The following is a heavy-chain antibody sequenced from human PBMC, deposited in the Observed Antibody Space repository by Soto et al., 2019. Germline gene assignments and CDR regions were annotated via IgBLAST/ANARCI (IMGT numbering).Heavy chain of an antibody. V-gene: IGHV4-30-4*01. CDR1: CGSISSGGYY. CDR2: IYYSGST. CDR3: ARGGDFWSGYHHPDSYYYGMDV. Sequence: SETLSLTCTVSCGSISSGGYYWSWIRQPPGKGLEWIGYIYYSGSTYYNPSLKSRVTISVDTSKNQLSLKLSSVTAADTAVYYCARGGDFWSGYHHPDSYYYGMDVWAQGTTVT. J-gene: IGHJ6*02. D-gene: IGHD3-3*01.